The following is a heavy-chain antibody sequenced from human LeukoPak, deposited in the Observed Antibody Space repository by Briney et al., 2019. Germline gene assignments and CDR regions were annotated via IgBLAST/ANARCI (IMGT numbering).Heavy chain of an antibody. CDR3: ARAPDYYDRSDRFDP. V-gene: IGHV4-34*01. J-gene: IGHJ5*02. Sequence: SETLSLTCAVYGGSFSGYYWSWIRQPPGKGLEWIGEINHSGSTNYNPSLKSRVTISVDTSKNQFSLRLSSVTAADTAVYYCARAPDYYDRSDRFDPWGQGTLVTVSS. CDR1: GGSFSGYY. D-gene: IGHD3-22*01. CDR2: INHSGST.